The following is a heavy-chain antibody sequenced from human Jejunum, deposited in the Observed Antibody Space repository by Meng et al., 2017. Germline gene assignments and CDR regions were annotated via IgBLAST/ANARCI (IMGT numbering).Heavy chain of an antibody. CDR1: GFTFSDYY. D-gene: IGHD5-18*01. CDR3: VKALGYTYGYYF. CDR2: ISSSGTTI. V-gene: IGHV3-11*01. Sequence: QVQLVESGGVLVKPGGSLRLSCAASGFTFSDYYMSWIRQAPGKGLEWVSYISSSGTTIYYADSVKGRFTISRDNAKNSLYLQMTSLRAEDTAIYYCVKALGYTYGYYFWGQGTLVTVSS. J-gene: IGHJ4*02.